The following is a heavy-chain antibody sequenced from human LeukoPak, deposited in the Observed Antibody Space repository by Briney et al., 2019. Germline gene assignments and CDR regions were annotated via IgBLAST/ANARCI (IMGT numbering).Heavy chain of an antibody. V-gene: IGHV4-39*01. Sequence: PSETLSLTCTVSGGSVSSSSYYWGWIRQPPGKGLEWIGTIYYSGNTYYNPSLKSRVTISVDTSKHQFSLTLSSVTAADTAIYYCARHEGASSTSFYGMDVWGQGTTVTVSS. CDR2: IYYSGNT. CDR1: GGSVSSSSYY. CDR3: ARHEGASSTSFYGMDV. D-gene: IGHD6-6*01. J-gene: IGHJ6*02.